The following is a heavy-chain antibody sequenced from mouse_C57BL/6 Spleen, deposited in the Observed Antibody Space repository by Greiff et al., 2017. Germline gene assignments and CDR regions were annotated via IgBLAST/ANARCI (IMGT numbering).Heavy chain of an antibody. D-gene: IGHD1-1*01. Sequence: DVKLVESGGGLVKPGGSLKLSCAASGFTFSDYGMHWVRQAPEKGLEWVAYISSGSSTIYYADTVKGRFTISRDNAKNTLFLQMTSLRSEDTAMYYCARGVYYYGSSYDYFDYWGQGTTLTVSS. CDR3: ARGVYYYGSSYDYFDY. CDR2: ISSGSSTI. V-gene: IGHV5-17*01. CDR1: GFTFSDYG. J-gene: IGHJ2*01.